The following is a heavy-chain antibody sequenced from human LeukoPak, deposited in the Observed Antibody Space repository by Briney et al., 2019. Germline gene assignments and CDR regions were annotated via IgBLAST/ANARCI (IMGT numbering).Heavy chain of an antibody. J-gene: IGHJ2*01. V-gene: IGHV4-34*01. CDR1: GGSFSGYY. D-gene: IGHD2-21*02. Sequence: SETLSLTCAVYGGSFSGYYWSWIRQPPGKGLEWIGEINHSGSTNYNPSLKSRVTISVDTSKNQFSLKLSSVTAAATAVYYCARNDYYSYWYFDLWGRGTLVTVSS. CDR2: INHSGST. CDR3: ARNDYYSYWYFDL.